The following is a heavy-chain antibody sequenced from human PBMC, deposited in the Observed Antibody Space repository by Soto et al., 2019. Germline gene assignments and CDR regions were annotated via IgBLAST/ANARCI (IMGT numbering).Heavy chain of an antibody. J-gene: IGHJ4*02. D-gene: IGHD2-2*01. CDR1: GFTVSNNY. CDR2: IYSGGST. Sequence: EVQLVESGGGLVQPGGSLRLSCAASGFTVSNNYMSWVRQAPGKGLEWVSVIYSGGSTYYADSVKGRFTISRDNSKNTLYLQMNSLRVEDTAVYYCARDAGNGVVVPGGGQGTLVTVSS. V-gene: IGHV3-66*01. CDR3: ARDAGNGVVVPG.